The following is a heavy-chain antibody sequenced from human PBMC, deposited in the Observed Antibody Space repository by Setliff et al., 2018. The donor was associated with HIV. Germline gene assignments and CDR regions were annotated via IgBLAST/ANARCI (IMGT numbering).Heavy chain of an antibody. CDR1: GFTFTTHA. J-gene: IGHJ6*02. Sequence: PGGSLRLSCAASGFTFTTHAMTWVRQAPGKGLEWVSAISASGDNTYYADSVKGRFTISRDKSKNTLFLQMSSLRAEDTAVYYCAKTLPTLYPPHDYYFAMDVWGQGTTVTV. CDR2: ISASGDNT. D-gene: IGHD2-15*01. CDR3: AKTLPTLYPPHDYYFAMDV. V-gene: IGHV3-23*01.